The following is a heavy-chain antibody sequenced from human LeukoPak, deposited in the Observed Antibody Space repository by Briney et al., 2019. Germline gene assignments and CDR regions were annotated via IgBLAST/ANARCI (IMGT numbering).Heavy chain of an antibody. Sequence: PGGSLRLSCAASGFIFSSFTMNWVRQAPGKGLEWVSSISSRSSDKYYADSVKGRFTISRDNSKNTLYLQMNSLRAEDTAVYYCAKDVIAVAGIGDYWGQGTLVTVSS. CDR3: AKDVIAVAGIGDY. CDR2: ISSRSSDK. CDR1: GFIFSSFT. D-gene: IGHD6-19*01. J-gene: IGHJ4*02. V-gene: IGHV3-21*01.